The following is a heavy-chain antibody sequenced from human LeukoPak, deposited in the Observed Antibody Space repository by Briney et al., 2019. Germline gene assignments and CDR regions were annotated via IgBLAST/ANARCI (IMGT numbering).Heavy chain of an antibody. D-gene: IGHD3-9*01. Sequence: GGSLRLSCAASGFTFSGSAMHWVRQASGKGLEWVGRIRSKANSYATAYAASVEGRFTISRDASKNTLYLQMNSLRAEDTALYYCAKGQNPAGQVITYLNGWGQGTLVTVSS. CDR1: GFTFSGSA. V-gene: IGHV3-73*01. CDR2: IRSKANSYAT. J-gene: IGHJ4*02. CDR3: AKGQNPAGQVITYLNG.